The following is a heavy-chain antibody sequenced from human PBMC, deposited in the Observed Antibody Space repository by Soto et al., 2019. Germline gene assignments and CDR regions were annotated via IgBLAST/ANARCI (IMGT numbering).Heavy chain of an antibody. J-gene: IGHJ6*02. CDR1: GGSISSYY. Sequence: SETLSLTCTVSGGSISSYYWSWMRQPVGKGLEWIGRIYTSRSPNDNPSLKSRVTMSVDTSKNQFSLKLSSVTAADTAVYYCAREPLYGDYGRAFDYYYGMDVWGQGTTVT. V-gene: IGHV4-4*07. CDR3: AREPLYGDYGRAFDYYYGMDV. D-gene: IGHD4-17*01. CDR2: IYTSRSP.